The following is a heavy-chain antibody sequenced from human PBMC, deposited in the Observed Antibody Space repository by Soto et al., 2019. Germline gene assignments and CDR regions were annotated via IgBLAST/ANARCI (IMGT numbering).Heavy chain of an antibody. D-gene: IGHD3-22*01. CDR1: GYTFTTYA. J-gene: IGHJ4*02. V-gene: IGHV1-3*01. CDR3: ATDPHFYDTTGYCLDN. Sequence: QVQLVQSGAEVKKPGASVKVSCKASGYTFTTYAIHWVRQAPGQSPERMGWINADNGNTRYSQKFQGRITITRDTSASTAYMDLSSLRSDHTAVYYCATDPHFYDTTGYCLDNWGQGTLVTVSS. CDR2: INADNGNT.